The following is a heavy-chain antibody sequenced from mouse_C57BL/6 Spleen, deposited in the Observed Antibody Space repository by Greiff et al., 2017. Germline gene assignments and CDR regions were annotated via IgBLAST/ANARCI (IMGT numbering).Heavy chain of an antibody. D-gene: IGHD1-1*01. J-gene: IGHJ2*01. CDR3: ARSHGSSPYYFDY. CDR1: GYTFTDYY. Sequence: QVQLQQSGPELVKPGASVKISCKASGYTFTDYYINWVKQRPGQGLEWIGWIFPGSGSNYYNEKFKGKATLTVDKSSSTAYILLISLTSEDSAVYFCARSHGSSPYYFDYWGQGTTLTVSS. V-gene: IGHV1-75*01. CDR2: IFPGSGSN.